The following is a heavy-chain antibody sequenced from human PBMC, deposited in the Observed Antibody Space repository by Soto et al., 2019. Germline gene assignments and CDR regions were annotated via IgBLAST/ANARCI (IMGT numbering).Heavy chain of an antibody. D-gene: IGHD3-10*01. J-gene: IGHJ4*02. CDR3: ARDRGFGEFYFDC. CDR1: GGTCSSYA. V-gene: IGHV1-69*12. Sequence: QVQLVQSGAGVKKXGSSVKVSCKASGGTCSSYAISWVRQAPGQGLEWMGGIIPIFGTANYAQKFQGRVTITADESTSTDYMELSSLRSEDTAVYYCARDRGFGEFYFDCWGQGTLVTVSS. CDR2: IIPIFGTA.